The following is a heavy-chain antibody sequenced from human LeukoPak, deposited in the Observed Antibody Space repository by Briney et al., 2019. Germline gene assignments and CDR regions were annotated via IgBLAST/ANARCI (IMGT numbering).Heavy chain of an antibody. CDR3: ARQEAAVLFFQH. D-gene: IGHD6-13*01. Sequence: SETLSLTCGVSGGSVINTNWWTWVRQPPGKGLEWIGEVHLDGRTNYNPSLESRLTMSVDVSENQVSLKLTSVTAADTSVYYCARQEAAVLFFQHWGQGTLVTVSS. CDR2: VHLDGRT. V-gene: IGHV4-4*02. J-gene: IGHJ1*01. CDR1: GGSVINTNW.